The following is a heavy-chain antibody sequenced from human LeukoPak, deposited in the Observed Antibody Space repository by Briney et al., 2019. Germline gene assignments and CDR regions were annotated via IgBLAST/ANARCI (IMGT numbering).Heavy chain of an antibody. Sequence: SETLSLTCTVSGGSISSSSYYWGWIRQPPGKGLERIGSIYYSGSTYYSPSLKSRVTISVDTSNTQFSMKLRSVTAADTAVYYCARLDFWSGHRDYWGQGPLVPVSS. V-gene: IGHV4-39*01. CDR3: ARLDFWSGHRDY. CDR1: GGSISSSSYY. J-gene: IGHJ4*02. D-gene: IGHD3-3*01. CDR2: IYYSGST.